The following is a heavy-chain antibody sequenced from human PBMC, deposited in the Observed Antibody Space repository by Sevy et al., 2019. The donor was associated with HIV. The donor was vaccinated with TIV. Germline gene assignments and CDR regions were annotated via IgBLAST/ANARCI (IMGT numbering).Heavy chain of an antibody. CDR1: GGSISSSSYY. V-gene: IGHV4-39*01. D-gene: IGHD3-22*01. CDR2: IYYNGST. CDR3: AADYYDRGGFDP. J-gene: IGHJ5*02. Sequence: SETLSLTCTVSGGSISSSSYYWGWIRQPPGKGLEWIVSIYYNGSTYYNPSLKSRVTISVDTSKNLLSMKLSSVTAADTDVYYCAADYYDRGGFDPWGKGNLVTVSS.